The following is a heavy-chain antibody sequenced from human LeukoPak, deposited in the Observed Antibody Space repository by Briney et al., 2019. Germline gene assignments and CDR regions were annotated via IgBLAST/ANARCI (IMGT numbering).Heavy chain of an antibody. V-gene: IGHV3-48*04. Sequence: HPGGSLRLSCAASGFTFSSYSMNWVRQAPGKGLEWVSYISSSSSTIYYADSVKGRFTISRDNAKNSLYLQMNSLRAEDTAVYYCAKDRGYSSPTGYYYYMDVWGKGTTVTVSS. CDR2: ISSSSSTI. J-gene: IGHJ6*03. CDR3: AKDRGYSSPTGYYYYMDV. D-gene: IGHD5-12*01. CDR1: GFTFSSYS.